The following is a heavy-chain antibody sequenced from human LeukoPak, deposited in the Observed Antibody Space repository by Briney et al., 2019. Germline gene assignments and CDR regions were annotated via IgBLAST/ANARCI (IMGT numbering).Heavy chain of an antibody. CDR1: GYTFTGYY. CDR2: INPNSGGT. CDR3: ARGRYDSSGYYHYTFDY. Sequence: ASVKVSCKASGYTFTGYYMHWVRQAPGQGLAWMGRINPNSGGTNYAQKFQGRVTMTRDTSISTAYMELSRLRSDDTAVYYCARGRYDSSGYYHYTFDYWGQGTLVTVSS. D-gene: IGHD3-22*01. V-gene: IGHV1-2*06. J-gene: IGHJ4*02.